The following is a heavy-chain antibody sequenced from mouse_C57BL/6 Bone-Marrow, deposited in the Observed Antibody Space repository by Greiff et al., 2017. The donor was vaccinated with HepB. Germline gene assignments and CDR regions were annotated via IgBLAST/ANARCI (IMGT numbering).Heavy chain of an antibody. CDR1: GFNIKNTY. V-gene: IGHV14-3*01. CDR3: ARGGQLRLRDYAMDY. D-gene: IGHD3-2*02. Sequence: EVQRVESVAELVRPGASVKLSCTASGFNIKNTYMHWVKQRPKQGLEWIGRIDPANGNTKYAPKFQGKATITADTSSNTAYLQLSSLTSEDTAIYYCARGGQLRLRDYAMDYWGQGTSVTVSS. CDR2: IDPANGNT. J-gene: IGHJ4*01.